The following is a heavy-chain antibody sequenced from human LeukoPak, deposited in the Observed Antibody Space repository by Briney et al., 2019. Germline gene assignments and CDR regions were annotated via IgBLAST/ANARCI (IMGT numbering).Heavy chain of an antibody. J-gene: IGHJ6*03. Sequence: PSETLSLTCTVSGGSISSGGYYWSWIRQPPGKGLEWIGYIYHSGSTYYNPSLKSRVTISVDRSKNQFSLKLSSVTAADTAVYYCARDRPLPHYYGSGSYSPYYYYYYMDVWGKGTTVTVSS. D-gene: IGHD3-10*01. V-gene: IGHV4-30-2*01. CDR3: ARDRPLPHYYGSGSYSPYYYYYYMDV. CDR2: IYHSGST. CDR1: GGSISSGGYY.